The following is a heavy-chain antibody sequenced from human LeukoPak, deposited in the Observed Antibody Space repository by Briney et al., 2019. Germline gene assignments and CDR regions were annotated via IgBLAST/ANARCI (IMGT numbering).Heavy chain of an antibody. J-gene: IGHJ4*02. V-gene: IGHV4-4*02. CDR1: GGSISAHAW. CDR3: ASRRELTGEPY. Sequence: PSGTLSLTCAVSGGSISAHAWWTWVRQPPGKGLEWIGEIYHSGSTNYSPSLRSRVTISVDKSDNRFSLRLNSVTAADTAVYYCASRRELTGEPYWGQGTLVTVSS. D-gene: IGHD7-27*01. CDR2: IYHSGST.